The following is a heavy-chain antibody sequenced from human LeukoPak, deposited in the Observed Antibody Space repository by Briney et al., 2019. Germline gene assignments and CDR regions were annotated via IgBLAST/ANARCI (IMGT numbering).Heavy chain of an antibody. V-gene: IGHV1-18*01. D-gene: IGHD3-10*01. J-gene: IGHJ3*02. CDR3: ATTMVRGADDAFDI. CDR1: GYTCTSYG. CDR2: ISAYNGNT. Sequence: ASVKVSCKASGYTCTSYGISWVRQAPGQGLEWMGWISAYNGNTNYAQKLQGRVTMTTDTSTSTAYMELRSLRSDDTAVYYCATTMVRGADDAFDIWGQGTMVTVSS.